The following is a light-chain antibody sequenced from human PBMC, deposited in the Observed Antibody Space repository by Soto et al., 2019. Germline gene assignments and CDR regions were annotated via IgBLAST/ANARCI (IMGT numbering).Light chain of an antibody. CDR2: DVS. V-gene: IGLV2-14*01. Sequence: QSVVTQPASVSGSPGQSITISCTGTSSDVGGYNYVSWYHKQPGKAPKHMIYDVSNRPSEVSNRFSGSKSGNTAPLTISWLQPDDEAEYYCSSYTATNPRQIGFGTGTKVTVL. CDR1: SSDVGGYNY. CDR3: SSYTATNPRQIG. J-gene: IGLJ1*01.